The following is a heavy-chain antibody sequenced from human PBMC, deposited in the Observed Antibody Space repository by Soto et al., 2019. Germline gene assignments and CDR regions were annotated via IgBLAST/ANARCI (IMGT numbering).Heavy chain of an antibody. V-gene: IGHV3-23*01. D-gene: IGHD3-22*01. CDR3: AKSHDTSPYYLSIES. CDR2: VTSSAIAT. Sequence: PGGSLRLSCVGSGYRFSEYAMAWIRQAPGKGLEWVTGVTSSAIATYYADSVKGRFTISRNNSLNILYLQMDNLGADDSAVYYCAKSHDTSPYYLSIESWGQGTKVTVAS. J-gene: IGHJ4*02. CDR1: GYRFSEYA.